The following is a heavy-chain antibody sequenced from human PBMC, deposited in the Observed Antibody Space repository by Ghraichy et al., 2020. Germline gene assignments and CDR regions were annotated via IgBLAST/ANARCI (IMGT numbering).Heavy chain of an antibody. Sequence: GGSLRLSCAASGFTFSIYSMNWVRQAPGKGLEWVSYISSGSNTIYYAGSVQGRFTISRDNAKNLLYLQMNSLRDEDTAVYYCARETLRQIDYWGQGTLVTVSS. D-gene: IGHD5-12*01. CDR3: ARETLRQIDY. J-gene: IGHJ4*02. V-gene: IGHV3-48*02. CDR1: GFTFSIYS. CDR2: ISSGSNTI.